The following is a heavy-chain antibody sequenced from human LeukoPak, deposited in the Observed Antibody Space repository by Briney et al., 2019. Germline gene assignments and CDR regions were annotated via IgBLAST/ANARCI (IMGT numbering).Heavy chain of an antibody. CDR3: ARGQRWLQLSGAFDI. CDR2: IYYSGST. CDR1: GGSISSYY. D-gene: IGHD5-24*01. V-gene: IGHV4-59*01. Sequence: PSETLSLTCTVSGGSISSYYWSWIRQPPGKGLEWIGYIYYSGSTNYNPSLKSRVTISVDTSKNQFSLKLSSVTAADTAVYYCARGQRWLQLSGAFDIWGQGTMVTVSS. J-gene: IGHJ3*02.